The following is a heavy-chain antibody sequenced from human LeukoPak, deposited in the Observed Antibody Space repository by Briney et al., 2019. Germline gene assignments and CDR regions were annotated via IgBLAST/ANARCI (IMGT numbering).Heavy chain of an antibody. V-gene: IGHV3-48*01. Sequence: GGSLRLSCVVSGFTFNKFSMNWVRQAPGKGLDWVSYISSRSSTIYYADSVKGRFTISRDNDKNSLYLQMHSLSVEDTAVYYCARAAGTDLYFDYWGQGTLVTVSS. CDR3: ARAAGTDLYFDY. CDR2: ISSRSSTI. J-gene: IGHJ4*02. D-gene: IGHD6-19*01. CDR1: GFTFNKFS.